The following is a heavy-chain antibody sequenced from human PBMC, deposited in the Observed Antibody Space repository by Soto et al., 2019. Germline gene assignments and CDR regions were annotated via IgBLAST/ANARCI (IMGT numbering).Heavy chain of an antibody. V-gene: IGHV4-4*02. CDR1: GGSISSSTW. CDR2: IYQNGGT. D-gene: IGHD3-3*01. J-gene: IGHJ3*02. CDR3: ARPWASFLSGRADAPDI. Sequence: QVQLQESGPGLVKPSGTLSLTCAVSGGSISSSTWWRWVRQPPGKGLEWIGEIYQNGGTNYSPYLTTRVTLSVDKCKPQVSLRLNSVTAADTAVYYSARPWASFLSGRADAPDIWGPGTMVTVSS.